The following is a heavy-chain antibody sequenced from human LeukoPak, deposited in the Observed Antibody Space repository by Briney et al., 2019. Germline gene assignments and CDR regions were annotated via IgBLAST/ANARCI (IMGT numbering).Heavy chain of an antibody. J-gene: IGHJ4*02. CDR2: INTNTGNP. V-gene: IGHV7-4-1*02. CDR1: GGTFSSYA. Sequence: ASVKVSCKASGGTFSSYAISWVRQAPGQGLEWMGWINTNTGNPTYAQGFTGRFVFSLDTSVSTAYLQISSLKAEDTAVYYCARDKGLAVAAPGYWGQGTLVTVSS. D-gene: IGHD6-19*01. CDR3: ARDKGLAVAAPGY.